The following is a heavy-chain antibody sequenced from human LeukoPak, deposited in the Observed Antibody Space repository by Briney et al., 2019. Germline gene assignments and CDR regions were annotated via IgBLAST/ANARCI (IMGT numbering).Heavy chain of an antibody. CDR1: GFTFGSYE. J-gene: IGHJ6*02. CDR3: ARDKFHYYGMDV. V-gene: IGHV3-48*03. CDR2: ISSSASTI. Sequence: GGSLRLSCAASGFTFGSYEMNWVRQAPGKGLEWVSYISSSASTIYYADSVKGRFTISRDNAKNSLYLQMNSLRAEDTAVYYCARDKFHYYGMDVWGQGTTVTVSS.